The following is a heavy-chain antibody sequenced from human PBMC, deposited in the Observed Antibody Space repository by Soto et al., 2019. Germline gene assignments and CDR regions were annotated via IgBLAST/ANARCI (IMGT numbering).Heavy chain of an antibody. CDR1: GFTFSSYA. Sequence: GGSLRLSCAASGFTFSSYAMSWVRQAPGKGLEWVSAISGSGGSTYYADSVKGRFTISRDNSKNTLYLQMNSLRAEDTAVYYCAKNWAVPAANHYYYYMDVWGKGTTVTVSS. J-gene: IGHJ6*03. CDR2: ISGSGGST. CDR3: AKNWAVPAANHYYYYMDV. D-gene: IGHD2-2*01. V-gene: IGHV3-23*01.